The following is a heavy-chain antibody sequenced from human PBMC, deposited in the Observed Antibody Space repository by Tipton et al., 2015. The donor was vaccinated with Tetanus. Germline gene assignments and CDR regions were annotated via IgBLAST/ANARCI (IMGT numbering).Heavy chain of an antibody. Sequence: SLRLSCAASGFIFSSYGIHWVRQAPGKGLEWVAVSWYDGTDQYYADSVKGRFTLSRDNSKNTLYLEMNSLRAEDTALYYCAREADCRGGSCFSGGFDNWGQGTHVTVSS. CDR1: GFIFSSYG. CDR3: AREADCRGGSCFSGGFDN. D-gene: IGHD2-15*01. V-gene: IGHV3-33*01. CDR2: SWYDGTDQ. J-gene: IGHJ4*02.